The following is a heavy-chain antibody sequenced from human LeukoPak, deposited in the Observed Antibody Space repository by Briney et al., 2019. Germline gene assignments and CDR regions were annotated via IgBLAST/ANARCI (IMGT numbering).Heavy chain of an antibody. J-gene: IGHJ6*02. V-gene: IGHV3-73*01. D-gene: IGHD6-6*01. CDR1: GFTFSGSA. Sequence: PGGSLKLSCAASGFTFSGSAMHWVRQASGKGLEWVGRIRSKANSYATAYAASVKGRFTISRDDSKNTAYLQMNSLKTEDTAVYYCTRHSMKQLGGGYYYYYGMDVWGQGTTVTVSS. CDR2: IRSKANSYAT. CDR3: TRHSMKQLGGGYYYYYGMDV.